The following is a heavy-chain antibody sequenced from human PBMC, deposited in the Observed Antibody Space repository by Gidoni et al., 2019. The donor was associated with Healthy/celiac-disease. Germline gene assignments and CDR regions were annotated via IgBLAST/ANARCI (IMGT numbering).Heavy chain of an antibody. CDR1: GFTVSSNY. J-gene: IGHJ4*02. D-gene: IGHD6-19*01. CDR2: IYSGGRP. V-gene: IGHV3-53*01. CDR3: ARDGVAVAGAPDY. Sequence: EVQLVESGGGLIQPGGSLRLSCAASGFTVSSNYMSWVRQAPGKGLEWVSVIYSGGRPYYADSVKGRFTISRDNSKNTLYLQMNSLRAEDTAVYYCARDGVAVAGAPDYWGQGTLVTVSS.